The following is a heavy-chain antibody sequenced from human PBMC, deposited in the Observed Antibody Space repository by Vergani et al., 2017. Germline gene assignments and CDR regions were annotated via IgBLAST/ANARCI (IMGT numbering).Heavy chain of an antibody. Sequence: EVQLVESGGGLVQPGRSLRLSCAASGFTFDDYAMHWVRQAPGKGLEWVSGISWNSGSIGYADSVKGRFTISRDNAKNTLYLQMNSLRAEGTAVYYCAKDRRWLYWGQGTLVTVSS. CDR1: GFTFDDYA. D-gene: IGHD2-15*01. V-gene: IGHV3-9*01. CDR2: ISWNSGSI. J-gene: IGHJ4*02. CDR3: AKDRRWLY.